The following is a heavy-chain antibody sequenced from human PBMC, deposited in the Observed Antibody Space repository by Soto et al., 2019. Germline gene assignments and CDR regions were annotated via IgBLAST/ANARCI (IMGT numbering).Heavy chain of an antibody. V-gene: IGHV1-69*13. J-gene: IGHJ4*02. CDR1: GGIFSSYA. CDR2: VIPVLGQA. CDR3: ARVGGVGAPPGADY. D-gene: IGHD1-26*01. Sequence: SVKVSCKASGGIFSSYAISWLRQAPGQGLEWMGAVIPVLGQAYYAQALQDRVTITADESTRTAYMELSSLTSEDTAVYFCARVGGVGAPPGADYWGQGTPVTVYS.